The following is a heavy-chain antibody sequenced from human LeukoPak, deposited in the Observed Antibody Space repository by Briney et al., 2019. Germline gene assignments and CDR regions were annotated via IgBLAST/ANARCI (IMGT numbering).Heavy chain of an antibody. CDR3: ARDTGYSSSSDY. D-gene: IGHD6-6*01. V-gene: IGHV4-38-2*02. Sequence: SETLSLTCTVSGYSISSGYYWGWIRQPPGKGLEWIGSIYHSGSTYYNPSLKSRVTISVDTSKNQFSLKLSSVTAADTAVYYCARDTGYSSSSDYWGQGTLVTVSS. CDR2: IYHSGST. CDR1: GYSISSGYY. J-gene: IGHJ4*02.